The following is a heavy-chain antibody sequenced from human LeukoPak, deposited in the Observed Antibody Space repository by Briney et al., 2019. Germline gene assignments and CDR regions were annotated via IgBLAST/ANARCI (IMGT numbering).Heavy chain of an antibody. CDR1: GYTLHTYD. D-gene: IGHD1-26*01. CDR2: IRSQNGAT. V-gene: IGHV1-18*01. Sequence: GASVRVSCRASGYTLHTYDITWVRQAPGQGLEWMGWIRSQNGATNYAQKLQGRVTMTTDASTSTVYMELRSLRSDDTAVYYCARVGRSGSPGAFDIWGQGTMVIVSA. CDR3: ARVGRSGSPGAFDI. J-gene: IGHJ3*02.